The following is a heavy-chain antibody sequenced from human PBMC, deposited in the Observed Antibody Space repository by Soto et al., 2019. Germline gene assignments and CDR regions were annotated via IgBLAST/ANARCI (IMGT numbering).Heavy chain of an antibody. CDR3: ARDLGYSISSFIPKDRYCYYYGMDV. D-gene: IGHD6-6*01. CDR1: GYTFTSYG. J-gene: IGHJ6*02. Sequence: ASVKVSCKASGYTFTSYGISWVRQAPGQGLEWMGWISAYNGNTNYAQKLQGRVTMTTDTSTSTAYMELRSLRSGDTAVYDCARDLGYSISSFIPKDRYCYYYGMDVWG. CDR2: ISAYNGNT. V-gene: IGHV1-18*01.